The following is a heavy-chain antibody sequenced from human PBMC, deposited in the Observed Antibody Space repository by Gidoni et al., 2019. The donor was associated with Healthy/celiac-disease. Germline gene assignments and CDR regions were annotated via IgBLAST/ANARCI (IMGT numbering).Heavy chain of an antibody. Sequence: EVQLVQSGAEVKKPGESLKLSCKDSGYSFTSYVLGWVHQMPGKGLEWMGIIYPGDSDTRYSPSFQGQVTISADKSISTAYLQWSSLKASDTAMYYCARHESDGYTVLFWGQGTLVTASS. D-gene: IGHD5-12*01. V-gene: IGHV5-51*07. J-gene: IGHJ4*02. CDR3: ARHESDGYTVLF. CDR2: IYPGDSDT. CDR1: GYSFTSYV.